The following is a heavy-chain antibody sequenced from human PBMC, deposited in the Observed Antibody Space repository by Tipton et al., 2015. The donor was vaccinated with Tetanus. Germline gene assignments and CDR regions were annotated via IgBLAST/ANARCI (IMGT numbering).Heavy chain of an antibody. CDR2: MNPNSGNT. CDR3: ARNPSLTGWFDP. CDR1: GYTFTSYD. V-gene: IGHV1-8*01. Sequence: QVQLVQSGGEVKEPGASVRVPCKASGYTFTSYDINWVRQATGQEPEWMGWMNPNSGNTGYSQKFQGRVTMTRDTSITTAYLELTSLRSEDTAVYYCARNPSLTGWFDPWGQGTLVTVSS. J-gene: IGHJ5*02.